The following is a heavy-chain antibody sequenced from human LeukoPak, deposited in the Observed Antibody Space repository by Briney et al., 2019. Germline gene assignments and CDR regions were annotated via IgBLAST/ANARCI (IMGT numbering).Heavy chain of an antibody. V-gene: IGHV1-18*01. Sequence: YNGNTNYAQKLQGRVTMTTDTSTSTAYMELRSLRSDDTAVYYCARGDYYGSGTYYKKTVDYWGQGTLVTVSS. CDR2: YNGNT. D-gene: IGHD3-10*01. J-gene: IGHJ4*02. CDR3: ARGDYYGSGTYYKKTVDY.